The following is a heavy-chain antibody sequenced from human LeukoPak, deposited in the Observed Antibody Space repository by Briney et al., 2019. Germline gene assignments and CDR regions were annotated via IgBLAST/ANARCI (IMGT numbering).Heavy chain of an antibody. D-gene: IGHD3-22*01. CDR3: ARRGEGGYYMKGPTIDY. J-gene: IGHJ4*02. Sequence: GRSLRLSCAASGFTFSSYSMNWVRQAPGHGLEWVSSISTSSSYIYYADSVKGRFNITRDNAKNSLYLQMNSVRAEDTAVYYCARRGEGGYYMKGPTIDYWGQGTLVTVSS. V-gene: IGHV3-21*01. CDR2: ISTSSSYI. CDR1: GFTFSSYS.